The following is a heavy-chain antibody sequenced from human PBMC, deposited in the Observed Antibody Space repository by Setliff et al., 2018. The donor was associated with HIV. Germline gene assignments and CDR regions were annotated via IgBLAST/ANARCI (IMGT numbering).Heavy chain of an antibody. J-gene: IGHJ4*02. Sequence: SETLSLTCTVSSDSISSSYWTWIRQPPGQGLEWIGYVHHSGSTNYNPSLKSRVTISVDTSKNQFSVKLSSVTAADTAVYYCARLTTTYYYDSSAYYHPVWGQGTLVTVSS. CDR2: VHHSGST. CDR1: SDSISSSY. CDR3: ARLTTTYYYDSSAYYHPV. V-gene: IGHV4-59*01. D-gene: IGHD3-22*01.